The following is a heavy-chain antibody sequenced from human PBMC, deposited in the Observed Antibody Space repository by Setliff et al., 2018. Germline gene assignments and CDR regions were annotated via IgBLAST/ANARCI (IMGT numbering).Heavy chain of an antibody. V-gene: IGHV1-46*01. CDR1: GCTFTSYY. D-gene: IGHD2-2*02. CDR3: ARDRQYCSSTSCYTSYFYYYAMDI. J-gene: IGHJ6*02. CDR2: INPKNGGA. Sequence: ASVKVSCKASGCTFTSYYIHWVRQAPGQGLEWMGVINPKNGGATYPQNLQGRVTMTRDTSMSTVYMELSSLRFEDTAVYYCARDRQYCSSTSCYTSYFYYYAMDIWGQGTTVTVSS.